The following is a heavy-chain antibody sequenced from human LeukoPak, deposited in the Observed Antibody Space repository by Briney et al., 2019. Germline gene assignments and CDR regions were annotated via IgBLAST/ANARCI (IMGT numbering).Heavy chain of an antibody. CDR3: ARGIGYYDSSGYPYFDY. CDR2: IYHSGST. Sequence: PSQTLSLTCAVSGGSISSGGHSWSWIRQPPGKGLEWIGYIYHSGSTYYNPSLKSRVTVSVDRSKNQFSLKLSSVTAADTAVYYCARGIGYYDSSGYPYFDYWGQGTLVTVSS. CDR1: GGSISSGGHS. V-gene: IGHV4-30-2*01. D-gene: IGHD3-22*01. J-gene: IGHJ4*02.